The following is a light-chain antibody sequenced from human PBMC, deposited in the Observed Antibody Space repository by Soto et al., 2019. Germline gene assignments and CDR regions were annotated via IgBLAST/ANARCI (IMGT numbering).Light chain of an antibody. V-gene: IGKV1-39*01. CDR2: GAS. Sequence: DIQMTQSPSSLAASVGDRVTISCRASQIISTYLNWYQQKPGQVPTLLIYGASSLQSGVTSRFSASGSGTDFTLSISSLQREDFATYYCQQSYSTPHTFGQGTKLEIK. CDR3: QQSYSTPHT. J-gene: IGKJ2*01. CDR1: QIISTY.